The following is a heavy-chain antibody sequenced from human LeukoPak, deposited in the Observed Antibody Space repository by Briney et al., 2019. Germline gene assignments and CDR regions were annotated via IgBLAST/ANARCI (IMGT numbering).Heavy chain of an antibody. CDR3: ATDGSGTSFPYYFES. V-gene: IGHV3-30*02. J-gene: IGHJ4*02. CDR1: GFFFTSSG. Sequence: PGGSLRLSCAASGFFFTSSGMNWVRQAPGKGLEWVTFIVSDGSKQYYADSVKGRFSISRDNSRNTVSLQMNSLRLEDTAVYYCATDGSGTSFPYYFESWGQGTLVTVSS. D-gene: IGHD3-10*01. CDR2: IVSDGSKQ.